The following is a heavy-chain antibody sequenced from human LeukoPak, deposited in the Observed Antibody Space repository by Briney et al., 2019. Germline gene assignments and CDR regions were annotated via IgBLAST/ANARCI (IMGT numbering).Heavy chain of an antibody. CDR3: IAALWFGELVDY. V-gene: IGHV3-30*02. CDR2: IRHDGKNK. CDR1: GFNFSSHG. D-gene: IGHD3-10*01. Sequence: GGSLRLSCAASGFNFSSHGLTWVRQAPGKGLEWVAFIRHDGKNKYYADSVKGRFIVSRDNSKNTLYLQINSLKTEDTAVYYCIAALWFGELVDYWGQGTLVTVSS. J-gene: IGHJ4*02.